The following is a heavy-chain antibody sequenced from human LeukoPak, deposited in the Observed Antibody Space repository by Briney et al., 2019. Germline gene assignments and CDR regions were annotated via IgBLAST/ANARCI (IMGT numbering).Heavy chain of an antibody. Sequence: PGGSLRPSCASSGFPFSSYSMTWVRPAPGKGLEWVASISSSSSYIYYADSVKGRFTISRDNAKNSLYLQMNSLRAEDTAVYYCARETNRLLRGSAFDIWGQGTMVTVSS. V-gene: IGHV3-21*01. D-gene: IGHD1-26*01. J-gene: IGHJ3*02. CDR1: GFPFSSYS. CDR2: ISSSSSYI. CDR3: ARETNRLLRGSAFDI.